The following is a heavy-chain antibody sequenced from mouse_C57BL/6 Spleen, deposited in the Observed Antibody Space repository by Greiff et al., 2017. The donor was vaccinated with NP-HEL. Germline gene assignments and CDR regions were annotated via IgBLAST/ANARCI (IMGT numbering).Heavy chain of an antibody. CDR1: GFTFTDYY. D-gene: IGHD2-3*01. V-gene: IGHV7-3*01. Sequence: EVNVVQSGGGLVQPGGSLSLSCAASGFTFTDYYMSWVRQPPGKALEWLGFISHTANGYTTEYSASVKGRFTISRDNSQRILYLQRNALRAEDGATYYCARQYDPHYCDYWGQGTTLTVSS. CDR2: ISHTANGYTT. CDR3: ARQYDPHYCDY. J-gene: IGHJ2*01.